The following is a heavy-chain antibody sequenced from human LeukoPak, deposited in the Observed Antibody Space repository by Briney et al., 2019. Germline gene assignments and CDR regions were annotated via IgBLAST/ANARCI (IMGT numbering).Heavy chain of an antibody. CDR1: GGSFSGYY. CDR2: INHSGST. J-gene: IGHJ6*02. V-gene: IGHV4-34*01. Sequence: SETLSLTCAVYGGSFSGYYWSWIRQPPGKGLEWIGEINHSGSTNYNPSLKSRVTISVDTSKNQFSLKLSSVTAADTAVYYCARGPGASAGLHYYGMDVWGQGTTVTVSS. D-gene: IGHD1-26*01. CDR3: ARGPGASAGLHYYGMDV.